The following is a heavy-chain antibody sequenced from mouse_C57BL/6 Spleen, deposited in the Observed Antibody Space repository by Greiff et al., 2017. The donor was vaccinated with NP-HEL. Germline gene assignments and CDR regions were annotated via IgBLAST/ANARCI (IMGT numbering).Heavy chain of an antibody. J-gene: IGHJ2*01. V-gene: IGHV1-55*01. CDR2: IYPGSGST. CDR1: GYTFTSYW. D-gene: IGHD2-5*01. CDR3: ARGDYSKGGFDY. Sequence: QVQLQQPGAELVKPGASVKMSCKASGYTFTSYWITWVKQRPGQGLEWIGDIYPGSGSTNYNEKFKSKATLTVDTSSSTAYMQLSSLTSEDSAVYYWARGDYSKGGFDYWGQGTTLTVSS.